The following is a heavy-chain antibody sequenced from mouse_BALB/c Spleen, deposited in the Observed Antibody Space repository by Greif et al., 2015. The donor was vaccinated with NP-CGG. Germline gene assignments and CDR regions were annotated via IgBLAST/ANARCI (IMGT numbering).Heavy chain of an antibody. V-gene: IGHV1-84*02. CDR3: ARRTRTEAMDY. Sequence: QVQLQQSGPELVKPGASVKISCKASGYTFTDYYINWVKQKPGQGLVWIGWIYPGSGNTKYNEKFKGKATLTVDTSSSTAYMQLSSLTSEDTAVYFCARRTRTEAMDYWGQGTSVTVSS. CDR1: GYTFTDYY. D-gene: IGHD2-13*01. J-gene: IGHJ4*01. CDR2: IYPGSGNT.